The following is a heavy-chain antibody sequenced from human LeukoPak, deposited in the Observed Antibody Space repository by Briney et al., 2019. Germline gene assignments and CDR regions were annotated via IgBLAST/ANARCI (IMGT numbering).Heavy chain of an antibody. CDR2: IYSGGST. J-gene: IGHJ1*01. D-gene: IGHD2-21*02. CDR1: GFTVSSNY. V-gene: IGHV3-66*02. Sequence: GGSLRLSCAASGFTVSSNYMSWVRQAPGKGLEWVSVIYSGGSTYYADSVKGRFTISRDNSKNTLYLQMNSLRAEDTAVYYCARDGGTVVTAYEYFQHWGQGTLVTVSS. CDR3: ARDGGTVVTAYEYFQH.